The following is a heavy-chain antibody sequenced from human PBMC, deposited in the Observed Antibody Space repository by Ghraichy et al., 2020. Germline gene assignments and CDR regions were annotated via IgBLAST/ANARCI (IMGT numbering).Heavy chain of an antibody. CDR1: GGSISSYY. Sequence: SETLSLTCTVSGGSISSYYWSWIRQPPGKGLEWIGYIYYSGSTNYNPSLKSRVTISVDTSKNQFSLKLSSVTAADTAVYYCARDGPHYGDPPGWFDPWGQGTLVTVSS. J-gene: IGHJ5*02. D-gene: IGHD4-17*01. CDR3: ARDGPHYGDPPGWFDP. CDR2: IYYSGST. V-gene: IGHV4-59*01.